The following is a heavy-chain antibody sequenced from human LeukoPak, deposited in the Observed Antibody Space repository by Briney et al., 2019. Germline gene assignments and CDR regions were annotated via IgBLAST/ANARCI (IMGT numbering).Heavy chain of an antibody. J-gene: IGHJ4*02. CDR3: ARVRYYYDSSGYYRGFDY. Sequence: GGSLRLSCAASGFTFDDYGMSWVRHAPGKGLEWVSGINWSGGSTVYADSVKGRFTISRDNAKNSLYLQMNSLRAEDAALYYCARVRYYYDSSGYYRGFDYWGQGTLVTVSS. CDR2: INWSGGST. V-gene: IGHV3-20*04. D-gene: IGHD3-22*01. CDR1: GFTFDDYG.